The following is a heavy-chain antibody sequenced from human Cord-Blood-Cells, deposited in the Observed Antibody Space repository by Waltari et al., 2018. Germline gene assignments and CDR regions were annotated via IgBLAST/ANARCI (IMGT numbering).Heavy chain of an antibody. CDR1: GGSISSYY. CDR3: ARDPLGIVYFDY. D-gene: IGHD7-27*01. J-gene: IGHJ4*02. V-gene: IGHV4-59*01. Sequence: LSLTCTVSGGSISSYYWSWIRQPPGKGLEWIGYIYYSGSTNYNPSLKSRVTISVDTSKNQFSLKLSSVTTADTAVYYCARDPLGIVYFDYWGQGTLVTVSS. CDR2: IYYSGST.